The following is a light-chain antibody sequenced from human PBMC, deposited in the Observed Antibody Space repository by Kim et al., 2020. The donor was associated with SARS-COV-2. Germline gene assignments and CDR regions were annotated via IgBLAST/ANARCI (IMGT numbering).Light chain of an antibody. CDR2: QDS. Sequence: SYELTQPPSVSVSPGKTASITCSGDKLGDKYACWYQQKPGQSPVLVIYQDSKRPSGIPERFSGSNSGNTATLTISGTQAMDEADYYCQAWDSSSHVVFGGGTQLTVL. V-gene: IGLV3-1*01. CDR1: KLGDKY. J-gene: IGLJ2*01. CDR3: QAWDSSSHVV.